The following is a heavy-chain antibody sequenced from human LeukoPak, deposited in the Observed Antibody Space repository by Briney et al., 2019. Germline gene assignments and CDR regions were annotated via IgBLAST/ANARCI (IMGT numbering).Heavy chain of an antibody. D-gene: IGHD5-18*01. CDR1: GFSFSNAW. Sequence: GGSLRLSCATSGFSFSNAWMSWVRQAPGKGLEWVSAISGSGGSTYYADSVKGRFTISRDNSKNTLYLQMNSLRAEDTAVYYCAKDVLTWIQDYFDYWGQGTLVTVSS. CDR2: ISGSGGST. J-gene: IGHJ4*02. CDR3: AKDVLTWIQDYFDY. V-gene: IGHV3-23*01.